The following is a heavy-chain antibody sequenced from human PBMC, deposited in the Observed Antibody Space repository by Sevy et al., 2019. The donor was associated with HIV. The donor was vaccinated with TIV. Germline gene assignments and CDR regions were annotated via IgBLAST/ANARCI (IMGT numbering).Heavy chain of an antibody. V-gene: IGHV3-30*03. J-gene: IGHJ6*02. CDR3: AGERTYYYDSSGSDYGYYGMDV. Sequence: GGSLRLSCAASGFTVSNSYMSWVRQAPGKGLEWVAVISYDGSIKYSADSVKGRFTISRDNSKNTLYLQMNSLRPEDTAVYYCAGERTYYYDSSGSDYGYYGMDVWGQGATVTVSS. D-gene: IGHD3-22*01. CDR2: ISYDGSIK. CDR1: GFTVSNSY.